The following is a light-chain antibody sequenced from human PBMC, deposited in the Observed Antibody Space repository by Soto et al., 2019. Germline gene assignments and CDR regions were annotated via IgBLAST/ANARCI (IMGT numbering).Light chain of an antibody. CDR1: QSVSSSY. CDR2: DVS. J-gene: IGKJ5*01. CDR3: RQRGAWPIT. V-gene: IGKV3D-20*02. Sequence: EIVLTQSPGTLSLSPGERATLSCRASQSVSSSYLAWYQQKPGQAPRLLIYDVSTRATGIPARFSGSGSGTDFTLTITGLEPEDFEVYSCRQRGAWPITFGQGTRLRL.